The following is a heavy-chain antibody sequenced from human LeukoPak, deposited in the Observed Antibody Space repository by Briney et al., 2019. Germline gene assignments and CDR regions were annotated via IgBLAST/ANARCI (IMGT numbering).Heavy chain of an antibody. CDR2: IYYSGST. CDR3: ANSMEDAFDI. J-gene: IGHJ3*02. V-gene: IGHV4-39*01. CDR1: GGSISSSSYY. D-gene: IGHD2/OR15-2a*01. Sequence: SETLSLTCTVSGGSISSSSYYWGWIRQPPGKGLEWIGSIYYSGSTYCNPSLKSRVTISVDTSKNQFSLKLSSVTAADTAVYYCANSMEDAFDIWGQGTMVTVSS.